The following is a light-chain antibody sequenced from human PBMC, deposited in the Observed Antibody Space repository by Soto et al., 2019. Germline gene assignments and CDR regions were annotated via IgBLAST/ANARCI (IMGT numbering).Light chain of an antibody. V-gene: IGKV1-27*01. CDR3: QKYNSAPLT. CDR1: QGIGVY. CDR2: AAS. J-gene: IGKJ4*01. Sequence: DIQMTQSPSSLSASLGDRVTITCRASQGIGVYLAWFQQKPGKVPRLLIYAASALKSGVPSRFSGGGSGTDFTLTINSLQPEDVATYYCQKYNSAPLTFGGGTKVEIK.